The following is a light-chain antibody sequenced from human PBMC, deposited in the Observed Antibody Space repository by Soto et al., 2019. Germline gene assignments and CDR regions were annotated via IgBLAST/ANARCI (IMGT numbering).Light chain of an antibody. CDR1: QRISSH. CDR2: AAS. V-gene: IGKV1-39*01. J-gene: IGKJ5*01. CDR3: QQSYSTIT. Sequence: DIQMAQSPSSLSASVGDRVTITCRASQRISSHLNWYQQKPGKAPKLLIYAASSLQSGVPSRFSGSGSGTDFTLTISSLQPEDFATYYCQQSYSTITFGQGTRLENK.